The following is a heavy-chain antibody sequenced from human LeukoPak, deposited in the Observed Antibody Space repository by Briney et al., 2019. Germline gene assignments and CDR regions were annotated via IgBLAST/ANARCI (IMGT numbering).Heavy chain of an antibody. Sequence: GASVKVSCKTSGYTFTGFYIHWVRQAPGPGLEWMGWINPDSGGTNFAQKFQGRVTMTRDTSITTAYLELSSLRSDDTAMYYCARDGNPLYYYGSGSHQDYWGQGTLVTVSS. CDR1: GYTFTGFY. V-gene: IGHV1-2*02. D-gene: IGHD3-10*01. CDR3: ARDGNPLYYYGSGSHQDY. CDR2: INPDSGGT. J-gene: IGHJ4*02.